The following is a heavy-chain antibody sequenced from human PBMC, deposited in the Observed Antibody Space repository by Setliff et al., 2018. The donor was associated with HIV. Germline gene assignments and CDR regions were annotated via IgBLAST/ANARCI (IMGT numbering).Heavy chain of an antibody. D-gene: IGHD3-3*01. Sequence: SETLSLTCTVSGGSISGGGYYWSWIRQHPGKGLDWIGNIYYIGNTDYNPSLKSRVTIAIDTSKNQFSLKLSSVTAADTAIYYCARVPRITTLRNAFDIWGQGTMVTVS. CDR2: IYYIGNT. CDR3: ARVPRITTLRNAFDI. J-gene: IGHJ3*02. CDR1: GGSISGGGYY. V-gene: IGHV4-31*03.